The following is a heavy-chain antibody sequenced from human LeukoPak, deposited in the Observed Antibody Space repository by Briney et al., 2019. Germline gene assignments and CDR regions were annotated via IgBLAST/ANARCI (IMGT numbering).Heavy chain of an antibody. Sequence: GGSLRLSCAASGFTFSSYAMSWVRQAPGKGLEWVSAISGRGGGTYYADSVKGRFTISRDNSKNTLYLQMNSLRAEDTAVYYCAKGYCSSTYCSLDYWGQGTLVTVSS. D-gene: IGHD2-2*01. V-gene: IGHV3-23*01. J-gene: IGHJ4*02. CDR1: GFTFSSYA. CDR3: AKGYCSSTYCSLDY. CDR2: ISGRGGGT.